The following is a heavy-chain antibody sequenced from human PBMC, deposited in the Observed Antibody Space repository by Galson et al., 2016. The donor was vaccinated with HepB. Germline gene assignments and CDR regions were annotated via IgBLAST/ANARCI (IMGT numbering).Heavy chain of an antibody. Sequence: SVKVSCKASGSTFITYYIHWVRQAPGQGLEWMGVINAGGVSTIYAQKFQGRVTLTRGTPASIVYMELMSLRSDDTAIYYCARALGSNSGWYFDLWGRGTLVIGSS. CDR1: GSTFITYY. CDR2: INAGGVST. J-gene: IGHJ2*01. V-gene: IGHV1-46*01. D-gene: IGHD4-23*01. CDR3: ARALGSNSGWYFDL.